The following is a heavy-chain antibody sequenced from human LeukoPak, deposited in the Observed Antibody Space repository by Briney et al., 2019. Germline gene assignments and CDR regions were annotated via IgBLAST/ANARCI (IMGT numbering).Heavy chain of an antibody. J-gene: IGHJ5*02. Sequence: VASVKVSCKASRGTFRSYAISWVRQAPGQGLEWMGGIIPIFGTANYAQKFQGRVTITADESTSTAYMELSSLRSEDTAVYYCARARVGGGYDTNWFDPWGQGTLVTVSS. CDR3: ARARVGGGYDTNWFDP. D-gene: IGHD5-12*01. CDR1: RGTFRSYA. CDR2: IIPIFGTA. V-gene: IGHV1-69*13.